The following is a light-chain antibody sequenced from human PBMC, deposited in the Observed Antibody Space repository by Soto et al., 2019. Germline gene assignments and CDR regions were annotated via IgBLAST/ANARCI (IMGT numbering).Light chain of an antibody. V-gene: IGLV2-23*02. CDR1: SSDVGSYNL. J-gene: IGLJ1*01. CDR3: CSYAGSSTFYV. CDR2: QVS. Sequence: QSALTQPASVSGSPGQSITISCTGTSSDVGSYNLVSWYQQHPGKAPKLMIYQVSKRPSGVSNRFSGSKSGNTASLTISGLQAEGEADYYCCSYAGSSTFYVFGTGTRSPS.